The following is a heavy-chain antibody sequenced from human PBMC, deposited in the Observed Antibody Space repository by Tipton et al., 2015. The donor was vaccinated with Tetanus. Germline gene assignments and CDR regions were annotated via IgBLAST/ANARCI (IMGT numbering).Heavy chain of an antibody. CDR2: IYYTAHN. CDR1: GASINAGGYL. CDR3: ARSHVFRLTLFGEEIPRSGRFDP. Sequence: TLSLTCTVSGASINAGGYLWTWARQHPGKGLEWIGNIYYTAHNSYNPSLDSRVSISVDTSKNQCSLRLNSVTAADTAVYYCARSHVFRLTLFGEEIPRSGRFDPWGQGTLVTVSS. D-gene: IGHD3-3*01. V-gene: IGHV4-31*03. J-gene: IGHJ5*02.